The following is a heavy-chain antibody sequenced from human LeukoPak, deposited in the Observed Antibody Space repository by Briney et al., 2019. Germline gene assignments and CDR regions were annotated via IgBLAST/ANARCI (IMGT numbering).Heavy chain of an antibody. J-gene: IGHJ4*02. V-gene: IGHV1-2*02. D-gene: IGHD3-22*01. CDR2: INPNSGGT. Sequence: ASVTVSCKASGYTFTGYYMHWVRQAPGQGLEWMGWINPNSGGTNYAQKFQGRVTMTRDTSISTAYMELSRLRSDDTAVYYCARGIALYYYDSSGYYGYWGQGTLVTVSS. CDR3: ARGIALYYYDSSGYYGY. CDR1: GYTFTGYY.